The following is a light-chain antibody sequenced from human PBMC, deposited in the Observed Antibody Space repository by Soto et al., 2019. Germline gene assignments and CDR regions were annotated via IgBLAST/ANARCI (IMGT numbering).Light chain of an antibody. CDR1: QGISSY. Sequence: AIRMTQSPSSFSASTGDRVTISCRASQGISSYLAWYQQKPGKAPKLLIYAASTLQSGVPSRFSGSGSGTDFTLTISCLQSEDFATYYCQQYYSYPFIFGPGTKVDIK. J-gene: IGKJ3*01. V-gene: IGKV1-8*01. CDR3: QQYYSYPFI. CDR2: AAS.